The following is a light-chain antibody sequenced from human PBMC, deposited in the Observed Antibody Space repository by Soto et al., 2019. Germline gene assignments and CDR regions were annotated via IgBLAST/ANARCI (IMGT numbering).Light chain of an antibody. CDR3: SSYTTSSPLGV. CDR2: DVS. V-gene: IGLV2-14*03. Sequence: QSVLTQPACVSGSPGQSITISCTGTSSDVGGYEYVSWYQQHPGKAPKRIIYDVSDRPSGVSNRFSGSKSGNTASLAISGLQPEDEADYYCSSYTTSSPLGVFGTGTKLTVL. CDR1: SSDVGGYEY. J-gene: IGLJ1*01.